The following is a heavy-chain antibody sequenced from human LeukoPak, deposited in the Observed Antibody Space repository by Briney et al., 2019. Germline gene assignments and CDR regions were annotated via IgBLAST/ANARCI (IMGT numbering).Heavy chain of an antibody. V-gene: IGHV4-59*08. D-gene: IGHD6-6*01. CDR2: MYDSGST. CDR1: GGSISSYY. CDR3: ARHSGRDSSCP. J-gene: IGHJ4*02. Sequence: SETLSLTCTVSGGSISSYYWNWNRQPPGKGLEWIGYMYDSGSTKYNPSLKSRVTISVDTSKNQFSLRLTSVTAADTAVYYCARHSGRDSSCPWGRGTLVTVSS.